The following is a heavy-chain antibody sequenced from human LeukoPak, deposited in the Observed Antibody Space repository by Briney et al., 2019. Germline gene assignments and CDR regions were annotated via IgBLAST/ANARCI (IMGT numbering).Heavy chain of an antibody. V-gene: IGHV3-23*01. J-gene: IGHJ4*02. CDR1: GFTFSDHA. CDR3: ARGMVTKFDC. D-gene: IGHD5-18*01. Sequence: PGGSLRLSCAASGFTFSDHAMTWVRQAPGKGLEWVSAMSGSGGTTYYADSVKGRFIISRDNSKNTVFLQMNSLRAEDTAVYYCARGMVTKFDCWGQGTQVTVSS. CDR2: MSGSGGTT.